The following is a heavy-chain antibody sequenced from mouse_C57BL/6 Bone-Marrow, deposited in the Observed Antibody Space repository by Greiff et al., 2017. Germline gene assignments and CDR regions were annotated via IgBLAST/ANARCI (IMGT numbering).Heavy chain of an antibody. V-gene: IGHV1-52*01. CDR1: GYTFTSYW. CDR3: ARAVYYYGSSPWYFDV. CDR2: IDPSDSET. J-gene: IGHJ1*03. D-gene: IGHD1-1*01. Sequence: VQLQQPGAELVRPGSSVKLSCKASGYTFTSYWMHWVKQRPIQGLEWIGNIDPSDSETHYNQKFKDKATLTVDKSSSTAYMQLSSLTSEDSAVYYCARAVYYYGSSPWYFDVWGTGTTVTVSS.